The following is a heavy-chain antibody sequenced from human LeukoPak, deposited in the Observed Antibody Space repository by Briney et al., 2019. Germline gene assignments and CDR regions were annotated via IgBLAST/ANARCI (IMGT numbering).Heavy chain of an antibody. CDR2: TSYDGTDK. V-gene: IGHV3-30*03. CDR1: GFSFSGYG. Sequence: GGSLRLSCEASGFSFSGYGMHWVRQAPGKGLDWVAATSYDGTDKYYSDSVKGRFTISRDNSKNTLYLQMNNLRAEDTAVYYCARELRYFDWPNDAFDIWGQGTMVTVSS. J-gene: IGHJ3*02. D-gene: IGHD3-9*01. CDR3: ARELRYFDWPNDAFDI.